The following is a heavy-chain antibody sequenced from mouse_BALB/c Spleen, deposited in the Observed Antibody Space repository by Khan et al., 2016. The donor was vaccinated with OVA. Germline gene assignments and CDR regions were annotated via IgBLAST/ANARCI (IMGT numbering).Heavy chain of an antibody. V-gene: IGHV1S127*01. CDR2: IDPSKSET. Sequence: QVQLKESGPELVRPGASVKMSCKASGYTFTSFWIHWVKQRPGQGLEWIGMIDPSKSETRLNQKFKDKATLNVDKSSHTAYMQLSRLTSEGSAVYYWARGGYGSPFAYWGQGTLVTVSA. CDR1: GYTFTSFW. D-gene: IGHD1-1*01. CDR3: ARGGYGSPFAY. J-gene: IGHJ3*01.